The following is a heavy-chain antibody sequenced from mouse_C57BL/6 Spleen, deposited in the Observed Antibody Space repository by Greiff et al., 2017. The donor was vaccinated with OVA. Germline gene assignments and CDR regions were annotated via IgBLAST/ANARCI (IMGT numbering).Heavy chain of an antibody. D-gene: IGHD1-1*01. Sequence: EVKLMESGGGLVKPGGSLKLSCAASGFTFSDYGMHWVRQAPEQGLEWVAYISSGSSTIYSADTVKGRFTISRANATNHLFLHMTSLRPEDTAIYDCARAPLYYYGSSYFDYWGQGTTLTVAS. V-gene: IGHV5-17*01. CDR2: ISSGSSTI. CDR1: GFTFSDYG. J-gene: IGHJ2*01. CDR3: ARAPLYYYGSSYFDY.